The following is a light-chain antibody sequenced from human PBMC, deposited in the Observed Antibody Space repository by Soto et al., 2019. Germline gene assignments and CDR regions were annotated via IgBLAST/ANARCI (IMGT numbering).Light chain of an antibody. CDR1: QGISNS. CDR2: TAS. V-gene: IGKV1-27*01. CDR3: QKYNSAPLT. Sequence: DIQMTQSPSSLSASVGDRVTITCRASQGISNSLAWYQQKPGKVPKLLIYTASTLQSGVPSRFSGRGFGTDFTLTITCLQPEDVATYYCQKYNSAPLTFGGGTKVEIK. J-gene: IGKJ4*01.